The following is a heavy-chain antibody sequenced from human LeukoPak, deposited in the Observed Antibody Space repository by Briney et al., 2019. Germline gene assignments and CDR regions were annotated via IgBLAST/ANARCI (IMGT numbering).Heavy chain of an antibody. J-gene: IGHJ4*02. Sequence: GGSLRLSCAASGFTFSSYSMNWVRQAPGKGLEWVSSISSSSSYIYYADSVKGRFTISRDNAKNSLYLQMNSLRAEDTAVYYCAKSLITYCSGGSCQSDYWGQGTLVTVSS. CDR1: GFTFSSYS. V-gene: IGHV3-21*01. D-gene: IGHD2-15*01. CDR3: AKSLITYCSGGSCQSDY. CDR2: ISSSSSYI.